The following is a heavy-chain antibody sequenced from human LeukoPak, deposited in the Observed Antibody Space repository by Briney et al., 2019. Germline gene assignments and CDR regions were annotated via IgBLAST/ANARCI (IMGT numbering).Heavy chain of an antibody. J-gene: IGHJ3*02. D-gene: IGHD1-26*01. V-gene: IGHV3-53*01. CDR3: ARGGSYLSAFDI. Sequence: GGSLRLSCAASGFTVRSNYMSWVRQAPGKGLEWVSIIYGGGSVFYADSVKGRFTISRDNSKDTLYLQMNSLRGEDTAVHYCARGGSYLSAFDIWGQGTMVTVSP. CDR2: IYGGGSV. CDR1: GFTVRSNY.